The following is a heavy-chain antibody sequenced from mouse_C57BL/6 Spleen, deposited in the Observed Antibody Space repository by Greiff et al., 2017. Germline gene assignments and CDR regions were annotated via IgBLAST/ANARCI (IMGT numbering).Heavy chain of an antibody. CDR2: IDPENGDT. CDR1: GFNIKDDY. CDR3: TRDSSGAIPFAY. D-gene: IGHD3-2*02. J-gene: IGHJ3*01. Sequence: VQLQQSGAELVRPGASVKLSCTASGFNIKDDYMHWVKQRPEQGLVWIGWIDPENGDTEYASKFQGKATITADTTSNPAYLQLSSLTSEDTAVYYCTRDSSGAIPFAYWGQGTLVTVSA. V-gene: IGHV14-4*01.